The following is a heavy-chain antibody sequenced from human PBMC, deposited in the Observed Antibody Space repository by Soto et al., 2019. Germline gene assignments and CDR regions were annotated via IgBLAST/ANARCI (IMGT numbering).Heavy chain of an antibody. Sequence: EVQLVESGGGLVQPGGYRRLYCSASGLTYSTYLMNWVRQAPGKGLVWVSRINSDGSGTTYADSVKGRFTNSRDNAKNTMYLQIDRLRAEDTVVYFCTKIYRGYNYAYWGQGSLVTGFS. CDR1: GLTYSTYL. J-gene: IGHJ4*02. CDR2: INSDGSGT. CDR3: TKIYRGYNYAY. V-gene: IGHV3-74*01. D-gene: IGHD5-12*01.